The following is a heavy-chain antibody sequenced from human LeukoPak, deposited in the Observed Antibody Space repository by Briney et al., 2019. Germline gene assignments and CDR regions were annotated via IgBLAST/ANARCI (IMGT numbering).Heavy chain of an antibody. V-gene: IGHV4-59*08. CDR2: FYDGGTT. Sequence: PSETLSLTCAVSGGSISSYYWTWIRQPPGKGLEWIGYFYDGGTTNYNPSLKSRVTISIDTSKNQFSLRLNSVTAADTAMYYCAKSGGYGLIDYWGQGTRVTVSS. D-gene: IGHD1-26*01. J-gene: IGHJ4*02. CDR3: AKSGGYGLIDY. CDR1: GGSISSYY.